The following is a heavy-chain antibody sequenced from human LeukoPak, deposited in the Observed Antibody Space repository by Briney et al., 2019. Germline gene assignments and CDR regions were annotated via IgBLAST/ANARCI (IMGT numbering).Heavy chain of an antibody. CDR2: ISSSGSTI. V-gene: IGHV3-11*04. CDR1: GGSISSSSYY. D-gene: IGHD2-21*02. Sequence: LSLTCTVSGGSISSSSYYWGWIRQPPGKGLEWVSYISSSGSTIYYADSVKGRFTISRDNAKNSLYLQMNSLRAEDTAVYYCARSNCGGDCYYPADWGQGTLVTVSS. CDR3: ARSNCGGDCYYPAD. J-gene: IGHJ4*02.